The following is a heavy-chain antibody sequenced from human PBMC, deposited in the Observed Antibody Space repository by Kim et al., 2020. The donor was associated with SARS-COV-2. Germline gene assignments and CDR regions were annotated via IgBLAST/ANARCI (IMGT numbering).Heavy chain of an antibody. D-gene: IGHD2-21*02. CDR2: ISAYNGNT. Sequence: ASVKVSCKASGYTFTSYGISWVRQAPGQGLEWMGWISAYNGNTNYAQKLQGRVTMTTDTSTSTAYMELRSLRSDDTAVYYCAGGQYCGGDCYSNDYWGQGTLVTVSS. V-gene: IGHV1-18*01. CDR1: GYTFTSYG. CDR3: AGGQYCGGDCYSNDY. J-gene: IGHJ4*02.